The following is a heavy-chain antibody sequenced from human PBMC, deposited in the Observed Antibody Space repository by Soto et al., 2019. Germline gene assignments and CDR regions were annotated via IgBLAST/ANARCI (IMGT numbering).Heavy chain of an antibody. CDR3: ARHSYGSGSTYFDY. J-gene: IGHJ4*02. D-gene: IGHD3-10*01. CDR2: IYYSGST. CDR1: GGSIISYY. Sequence: SETLSLTCTVSGGSIISYYWSWIRQPPGKGLEWIGYIYYSGSTNYNPSLKSRVTISADTSKNQFSLKLNSMTAADTAVYYCARHSYGSGSTYFDYWGQVTLVTVS. V-gene: IGHV4-59*08.